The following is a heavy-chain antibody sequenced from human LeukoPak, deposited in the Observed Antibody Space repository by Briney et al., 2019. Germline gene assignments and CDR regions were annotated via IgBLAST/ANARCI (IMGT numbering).Heavy chain of an antibody. D-gene: IGHD2-2*01. CDR2: INPNSGGT. CDR1: GYTFTGYY. CDR3: ARDSIRDCSSTSCYGGIDY. J-gene: IGHJ4*02. V-gene: IGHV1-2*02. Sequence: ASVKVSCKASGYTFTGYYMHWVRQAPGQGLEWMGWINPNSGGTNYAQKFQGRVTMTRDTSISTAYMELSRLRSDDTAVYYCARDSIRDCSSTSCYGGIDYWGQGTLVNVSS.